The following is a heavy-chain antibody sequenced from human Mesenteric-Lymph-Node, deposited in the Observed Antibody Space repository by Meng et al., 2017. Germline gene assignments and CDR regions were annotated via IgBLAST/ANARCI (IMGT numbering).Heavy chain of an antibody. CDR1: GFTFSDYY. J-gene: IGHJ5*02. CDR3: ARDRWNRFSWFDP. CDR2: ISSSGSTI. D-gene: IGHD1-1*01. Sequence: VEWVGVGGGVVKPGGFLRLSCAASGFTFSDYYMSWIRQAPGKGLEWVSYISSSGSTIYYADSVKGRFTISRDNAKNSLYLQMNSLRAEDTAVYYCARDRWNRFSWFDPWGQGTLVTVSS. V-gene: IGHV3-11*01.